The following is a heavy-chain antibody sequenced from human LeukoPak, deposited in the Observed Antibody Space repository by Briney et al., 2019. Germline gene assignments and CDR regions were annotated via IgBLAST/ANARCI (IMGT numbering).Heavy chain of an antibody. J-gene: IGHJ4*02. CDR2: INHSGST. D-gene: IGHD3-22*01. CDR1: GFTFSDYY. V-gene: IGHV4-34*01. Sequence: GSLRLSCAASGFTFSDYYMSWIRQPPGKGLEWIGEINHSGSTNYNPSLKSRVTIPVDTSKNQFSLKLSSVTAADTAVYYCAREGNDYYYDSSGDDYWGQGTLVTVSS. CDR3: AREGNDYYYDSSGDDY.